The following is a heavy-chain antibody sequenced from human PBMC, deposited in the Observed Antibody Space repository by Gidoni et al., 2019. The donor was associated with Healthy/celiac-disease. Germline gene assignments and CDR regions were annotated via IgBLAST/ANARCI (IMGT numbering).Heavy chain of an antibody. V-gene: IGHV3-48*04. D-gene: IGHD2-21*02. CDR3: ATVPPAYCGGDCSRWGDY. CDR1: GFTFISYS. Sequence: EVQLVESGGGLVQPGGSLRLSCAASGFTFISYSMNWVRQAPGKGLEWVSYISSRSSTIYYADSVKGRFTISRDNAKNSLYLQMNSRRAEDTAVYYCATVPPAYCGGDCSRWGDYWGQGTLVTVSS. CDR2: ISSRSSTI. J-gene: IGHJ4*02.